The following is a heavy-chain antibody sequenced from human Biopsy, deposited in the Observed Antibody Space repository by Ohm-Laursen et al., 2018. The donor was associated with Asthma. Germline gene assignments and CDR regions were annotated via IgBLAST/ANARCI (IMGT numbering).Heavy chain of an antibody. CDR2: ISGDNGDT. D-gene: IGHD3-16*01. CDR3: ARDDRRGSNARGFDI. V-gene: IGHV1-18*01. J-gene: IGHJ3*02. CDR1: GYTFSSYG. Sequence: PSVKVSCKASGYTFSSYGISWLRQAPGQRLEWMGWISGDNGDTTYAPKVHGRVSMWTDKSTSTAYMDLGSLRSDDTAVYYCARDDRRGSNARGFDIWGQGTMVTVSS.